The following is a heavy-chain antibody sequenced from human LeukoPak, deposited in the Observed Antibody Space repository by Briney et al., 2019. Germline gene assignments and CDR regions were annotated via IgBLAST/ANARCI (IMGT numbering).Heavy chain of an antibody. CDR1: GYTFTGYY. Sequence: ASVKVSCKASGYTFTGYYMHWVRQAPGQGLGWMGWINPNSGGTNYSHKSHGRVTITRDTSISTAYMELSRMRSDDTAVYSCARDTYDFLRMDVWGTGTTVTVSS. J-gene: IGHJ6*03. D-gene: IGHD3-3*01. CDR3: ARDTYDFLRMDV. V-gene: IGHV1-2*07. CDR2: INPNSGGT.